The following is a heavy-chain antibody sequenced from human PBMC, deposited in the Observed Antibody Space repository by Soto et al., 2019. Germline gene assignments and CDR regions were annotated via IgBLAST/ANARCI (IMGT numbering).Heavy chain of an antibody. CDR1: GYSFTNYW. CDR3: ARQYCRSTSCYIGWFDP. Sequence: GESLKISCKGSGYSFTNYWISWVRQMPGKGLEWMGRIDPSDSYTKHSPSFQGHVTISADKSISTAYLQWSSLKASDTAMYYCARQYCRSTSCYIGWFDPWGQGTLVTVSS. CDR2: IDPSDSYT. D-gene: IGHD2-2*02. J-gene: IGHJ5*02. V-gene: IGHV5-10-1*01.